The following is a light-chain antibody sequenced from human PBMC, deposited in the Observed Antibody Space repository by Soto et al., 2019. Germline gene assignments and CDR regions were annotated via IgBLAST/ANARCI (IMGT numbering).Light chain of an antibody. CDR2: AAS. CDR1: QGIRND. J-gene: IGKJ1*01. Sequence: IQMTLSPSSLSAAVVDLITLTCRASQGIRNDLGWYQQKPGKAPKLLIYAASSLQSGVPSRFSGSGSGTEFSLTITSLQPEDFATYYCLRHYTHPRTFGQGTKVDI. V-gene: IGKV1-17*01. CDR3: LRHYTHPRT.